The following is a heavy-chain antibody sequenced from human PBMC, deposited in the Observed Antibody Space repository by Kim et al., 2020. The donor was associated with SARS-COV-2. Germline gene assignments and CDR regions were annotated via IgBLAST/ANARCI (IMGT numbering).Heavy chain of an antibody. D-gene: IGHD2-15*01. CDR3: ARDEGRRYCSGGSCYSDYYSYGMDV. J-gene: IGHJ6*02. CDR2: INHSGST. Sequence: SETLSLTCAVYGGSFSGYYWSWIRQPPGKGLEWIGEINHSGSTNYNPSLKSRVTISVDTSKNQFSLKLSSVTAADTAVYYCARDEGRRYCSGGSCYSDYYSYGMDVWGQGTTFTVSS. CDR1: GGSFSGYY. V-gene: IGHV4-34*01.